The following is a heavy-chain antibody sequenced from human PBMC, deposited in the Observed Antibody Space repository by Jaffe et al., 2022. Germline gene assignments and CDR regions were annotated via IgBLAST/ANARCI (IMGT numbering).Heavy chain of an antibody. V-gene: IGHV4-38-2*01. CDR2: IYHSGST. Sequence: QVQLQESGPGLVKPSETLSLTCAVSGYSISSGYYWGWIRQPPGKGLEWIGSIYHSGSTYYNPSLKSRVTISVDTSKNQFSLKLSSVTAADTAVYYCAGRPEYCSGGSCYPKTDAFDIWGQGTMVTVSS. CDR1: GYSISSGYY. D-gene: IGHD2-15*01. CDR3: AGRPEYCSGGSCYPKTDAFDI. J-gene: IGHJ3*02.